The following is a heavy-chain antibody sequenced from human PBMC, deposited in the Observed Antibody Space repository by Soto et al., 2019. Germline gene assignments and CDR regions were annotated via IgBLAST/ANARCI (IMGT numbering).Heavy chain of an antibody. J-gene: IGHJ4*02. Sequence: SETLSLTCTVSGGSISTYYWSWVRQPLGKGLEWIGYIYYSGTTNYNPSLMSRVTMSVDTSKNQFSLRLSSVTAADTAVYYCARAQSIVAIFGRYYFDYWGQGTLVTVSS. CDR2: IYYSGTT. CDR1: GGSISTYY. V-gene: IGHV4-59*01. CDR3: ARAQSIVAIFGRYYFDY. D-gene: IGHD3-3*01.